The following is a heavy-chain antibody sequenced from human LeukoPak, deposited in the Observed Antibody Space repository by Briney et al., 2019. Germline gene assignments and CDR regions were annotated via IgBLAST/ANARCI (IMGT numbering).Heavy chain of an antibody. Sequence: GGSLRLSCAASGFTASSKYMSWVRQAPGKGLEWVSVIYSGGSTYYADSVKGRFTISRDNSKNTLYLQMNSLRAEDTAVYYCARDIAAAGYFDYWGQGTLVTVSS. V-gene: IGHV3-53*01. J-gene: IGHJ4*02. CDR1: GFTASSKY. D-gene: IGHD6-13*01. CDR2: IYSGGST. CDR3: ARDIAAAGYFDY.